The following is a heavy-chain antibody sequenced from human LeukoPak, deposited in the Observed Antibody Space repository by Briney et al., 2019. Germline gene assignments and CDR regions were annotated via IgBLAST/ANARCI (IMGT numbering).Heavy chain of an antibody. D-gene: IGHD3-10*01. CDR3: ARFPSIYYYGSGTEDY. Sequence: SETLSLTCTVSGGSISSSSYYWGWIRQPPGKGLEWIGSIYYSGSTYYNPSLKSRVTISVDTSKNQFSLKLSSVTAADTAVYYCARFPSIYYYGSGTEDYWGQGTLVTVSS. CDR1: GGSISSSSYY. CDR2: IYYSGST. J-gene: IGHJ4*02. V-gene: IGHV4-39*01.